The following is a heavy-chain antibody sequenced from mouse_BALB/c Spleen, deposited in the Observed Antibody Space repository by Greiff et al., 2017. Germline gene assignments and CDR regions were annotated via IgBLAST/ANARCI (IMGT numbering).Heavy chain of an antibody. Sequence: EVKLVESGGGLVQPGGSMKLSCVASGFTFSNYWMNWVRQSPEKGLEWVAEIRLKSNNYATHYAESVKGRFTISRDDSKSSVYLQMNNLRAEDTGIYYCTRENYYGQELRFDYWGQGTTLTVSS. D-gene: IGHD1-2*01. V-gene: IGHV6-6*02. CDR3: TRENYYGQELRFDY. CDR1: GFTFSNYW. CDR2: IRLKSNNYAT. J-gene: IGHJ2*01.